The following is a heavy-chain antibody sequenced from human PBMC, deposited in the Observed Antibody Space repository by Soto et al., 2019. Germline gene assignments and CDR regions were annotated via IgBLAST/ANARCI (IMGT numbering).Heavy chain of an antibody. D-gene: IGHD3-22*01. CDR1: GGSISSGGYS. CDR3: ARGGVDYYDSSGYYFSPYYFDY. CDR2: IYHSGST. Sequence: QLQLQESGSGLVKPSQTLSLTCAVSGGSISSGGYSWSWIRQPPGKGLEWIGYIYHSGSTYYNPSLKSRFTLSVDRSMNQFSLKLSSVTAADTAVYYCARGGVDYYDSSGYYFSPYYFDYWGQGTLVTVSS. V-gene: IGHV4-30-2*01. J-gene: IGHJ4*02.